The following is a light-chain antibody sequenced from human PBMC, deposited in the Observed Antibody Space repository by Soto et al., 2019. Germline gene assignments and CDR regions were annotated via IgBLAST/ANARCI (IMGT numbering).Light chain of an antibody. J-gene: IGKJ5*01. V-gene: IGKV1-39*01. CDR2: GAS. CDR3: QQSYSTPIT. CDR1: QSITTY. Sequence: DIWVTQSPSSLSASLGDRVAMTCRTSQSITTYLNWYQQKPGKAPKLLIFGASSLQSGVPSRFSGSGSGADFTLTISSLQPEDFATYYCQQSYSTPITFGQGTRLEIK.